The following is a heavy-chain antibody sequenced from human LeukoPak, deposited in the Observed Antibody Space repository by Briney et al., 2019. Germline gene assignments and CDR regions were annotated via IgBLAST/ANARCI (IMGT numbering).Heavy chain of an antibody. CDR3: ARDANVWFGELNFDY. CDR1: GYTITSYG. D-gene: IGHD3-10*01. J-gene: IGHJ4*02. CDR2: ISAYNGNT. Sequence: ASVKVSCKASGYTITSYGISWVRQAPGQGLEWMGWISAYNGNTNYAQKLQGRVTMTTDTSTSTAYMELRSLRSDDTAVYYCARDANVWFGELNFDYWGQGTLVTVSS. V-gene: IGHV1-18*01.